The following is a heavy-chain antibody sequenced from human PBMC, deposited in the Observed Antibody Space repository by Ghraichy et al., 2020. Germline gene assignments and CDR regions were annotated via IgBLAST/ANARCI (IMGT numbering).Heavy chain of an antibody. J-gene: IGHJ4*02. CDR2: ISDNGGKT. V-gene: IGHV3-23*01. CDR1: GFTFNNFA. D-gene: IGHD3-10*01. CDR3: ARDIPHSGWSFDY. Sequence: GSLRLSCAASGFTFNNFAMSWVRQAPGKGLEWVSGISDNGGKTDYADSVKGRFTISRDNSKNRLSLQMNGLRDEDTAIYYCARDIPHSGWSFDYWGQGTLVTVSS.